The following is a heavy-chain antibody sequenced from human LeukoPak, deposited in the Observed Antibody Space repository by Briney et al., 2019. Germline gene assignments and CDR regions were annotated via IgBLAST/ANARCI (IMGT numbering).Heavy chain of an antibody. Sequence: PSETLSLTCAVYGGSFSGYYWSWIRQPPGKGLEWIGEINHSGSTNYNPSLKSRVTISVDTSKNQFSLKLSSVTAADTAVYYCARASDSSGWYPPDDAFDIWGQGTMVTVSS. CDR3: ARASDSSGWYPPDDAFDI. D-gene: IGHD6-19*01. V-gene: IGHV4-34*01. J-gene: IGHJ3*02. CDR2: INHSGST. CDR1: GGSFSGYY.